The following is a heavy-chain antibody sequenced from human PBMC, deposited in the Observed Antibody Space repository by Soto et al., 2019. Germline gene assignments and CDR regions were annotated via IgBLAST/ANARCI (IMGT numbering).Heavy chain of an antibody. CDR1: GFTFSGYA. J-gene: IGHJ2*01. V-gene: IGHV3-23*01. Sequence: EVQLLDSGGGLVQPGGSLRLSCAASGFTFSGYALTWVRQAPGTGLEWVSAISGGGDATFYADSVKGRFTISRDNSKNTLYLQMITLRAEDTAVYYCARKVSGSTGRPDLWYFDLWGRGTLVTVSS. D-gene: IGHD3-10*01. CDR2: ISGGGDAT. CDR3: ARKVSGSTGRPDLWYFDL.